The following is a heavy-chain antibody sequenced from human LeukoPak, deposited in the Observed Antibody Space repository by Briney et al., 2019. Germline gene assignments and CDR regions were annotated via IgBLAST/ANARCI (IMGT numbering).Heavy chain of an antibody. J-gene: IGHJ4*02. CDR3: ARDDGDSSSWPDY. CDR2: INPNSGGT. CDR1: GYTFTGYH. D-gene: IGHD6-13*01. V-gene: IGHV1-2*02. Sequence: ASVKVSCKASGYTFTGYHMHWVRQAPGQGLEWMGWINPNSGGTNYAQKFQGRVTMTRDTSISTAYMELSRLRSDDTAVYYCARDDGDSSSWPDYRGQGTLVTVSS.